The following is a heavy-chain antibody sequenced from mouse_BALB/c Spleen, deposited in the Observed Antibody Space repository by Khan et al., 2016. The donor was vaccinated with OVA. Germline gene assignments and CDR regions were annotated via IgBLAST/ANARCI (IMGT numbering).Heavy chain of an antibody. CDR3: TRSAK. Sequence: EVELEQSGGGLVQPGGSLKLSCAASRFTISSYGMPSVRQTPDKRLELVATIDSNGGSIDYQDSVKRRSTISGDNAKNALYLQMHSLKSEDTAKDYCTRSAKWGQGTTLTVSS. D-gene: IGHD1-3*01. CDR1: RFTISSYG. J-gene: IGHJ2*01. CDR2: IDSNGGSI. V-gene: IGHV5-6-3*01.